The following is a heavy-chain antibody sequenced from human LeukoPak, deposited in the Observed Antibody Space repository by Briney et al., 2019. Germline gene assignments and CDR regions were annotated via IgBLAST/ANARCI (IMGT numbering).Heavy chain of an antibody. Sequence: SETLSLTCTVSGGSISSYYWSWIRQPPGKGLEWIGYIYYSGSTNYNPSLKSRVTISVDTSKNQFSLELSSVTAADTAVYYCARALNFYDSSGYDYWGQGTLVTVSS. D-gene: IGHD3-22*01. CDR3: ARALNFYDSSGYDY. V-gene: IGHV4-59*01. CDR2: IYYSGST. J-gene: IGHJ4*02. CDR1: GGSISSYY.